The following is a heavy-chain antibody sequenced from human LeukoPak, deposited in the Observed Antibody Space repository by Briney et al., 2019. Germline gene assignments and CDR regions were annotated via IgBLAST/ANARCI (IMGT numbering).Heavy chain of an antibody. Sequence: GGSLRLSCEASGFIFNNYAMSWVRQAPGKGLEWVANIKQDGTEKYYAASVKGRFTISRDNAKISLYLQMDSLRVEDTAIYYCARDYGDFWGQGALVTVSS. CDR3: ARDYGDF. CDR2: IKQDGTEK. CDR1: GFIFNNYA. D-gene: IGHD3-10*01. V-gene: IGHV3-7*01. J-gene: IGHJ4*02.